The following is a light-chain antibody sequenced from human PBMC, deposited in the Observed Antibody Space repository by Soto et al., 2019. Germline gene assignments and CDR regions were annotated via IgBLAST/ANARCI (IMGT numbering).Light chain of an antibody. CDR1: QSISTY. V-gene: IGKV3-20*01. CDR2: DAS. Sequence: IVLTQSPATLSLSPGARAPLSCRAGQSISTYLAWYQQKSGQAPRLLIYDASNRATGTPARFSGSGSGTDFTLTISRLEPEDFAVYYCQQYGSSPKTFGQGTKVDIK. J-gene: IGKJ1*01. CDR3: QQYGSSPKT.